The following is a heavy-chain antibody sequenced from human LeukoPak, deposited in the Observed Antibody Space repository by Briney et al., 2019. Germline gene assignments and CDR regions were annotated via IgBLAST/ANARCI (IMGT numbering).Heavy chain of an antibody. CDR2: IYSGGST. D-gene: IGHD3-22*01. J-gene: IGHJ4*02. CDR1: GFTVSSNY. V-gene: IGHV3-66*01. Sequence: GGSLRLSCAASGFTVSSNYMSWVRQAPGKGLEWVSAIYSGGSTYYADSVKGRFTISRDNSKNTLYLQMNSLRAEDTAVYYCARDGGYYHFDYWGQGTLVTVSS. CDR3: ARDGGYYHFDY.